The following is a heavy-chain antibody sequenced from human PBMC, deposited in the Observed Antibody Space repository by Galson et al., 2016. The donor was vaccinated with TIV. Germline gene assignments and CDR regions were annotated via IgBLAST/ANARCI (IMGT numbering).Heavy chain of an antibody. CDR3: ARAAGRNGATCHATCESFDF. CDR1: GDSVSSNSAA. Sequence: CAISGDSVSSNSAAWNWIGQSPSRGLEWLGRTYCRSRCYYDYAVSVKSRITIESDTSKNQFSLQLNSVTSEDTAVDYCARAAGRNGATCHATCESFDFWGQGTKVTVSS. D-gene: IGHD3-10*01. V-gene: IGHV6-1*01. CDR2: TYCRSRCYY. J-gene: IGHJ3*01.